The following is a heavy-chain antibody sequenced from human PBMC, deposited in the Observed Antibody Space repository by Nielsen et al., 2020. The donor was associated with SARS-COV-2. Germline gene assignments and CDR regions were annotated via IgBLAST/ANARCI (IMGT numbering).Heavy chain of an antibody. D-gene: IGHD6-19*01. CDR3: ARAASSGWYNDDDP. J-gene: IGHJ5*02. CDR1: GDSINSYY. Sequence: SETLSLTCTASGDSINSYYWTWIRQPPGKGLECLGYIFSSGSANFHPSLKSRVTMSVDTSKNQFSLTLRSVTAADTAVYFCARAASSGWYNDDDPWGQGTLVTVSS. V-gene: IGHV4-59*08. CDR2: IFSSGSA.